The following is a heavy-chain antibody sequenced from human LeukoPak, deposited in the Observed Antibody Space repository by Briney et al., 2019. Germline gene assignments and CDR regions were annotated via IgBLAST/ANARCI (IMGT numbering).Heavy chain of an antibody. J-gene: IGHJ4*02. V-gene: IGHV4-61*02. CDR2: IYAGGRS. CDR1: NVSISSGGHY. Sequence: SSETLSLTCTVSNVSISSGGHYWNWIRQPAGKGLERIGRIYAGGRSNYNPSLRSRVTISVDTSKNQFSLRLSSVTATDTGVYYCASDHSGWLGLGYWGQGTLVSVSS. CDR3: ASDHSGWLGLGY. D-gene: IGHD6-19*01.